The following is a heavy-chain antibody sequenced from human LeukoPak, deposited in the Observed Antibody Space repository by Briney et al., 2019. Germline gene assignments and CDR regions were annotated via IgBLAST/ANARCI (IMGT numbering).Heavy chain of an antibody. CDR3: ARDGSCSGGSCAMDGWFDP. CDR1: GYSFTSYG. CDR2: IGGYTGHT. V-gene: IGHV1-18*01. D-gene: IGHD2-15*01. J-gene: IGHJ5*02. Sequence: ASVKVSCKTSGYSFTSYGVTWVRQAPGQGLEWMGWIGGYTGHTNYVQKFQGRVTMTTDTSTSTAYMELRSLTSDDTAVYYCARDGSCSGGSCAMDGWFDPWGQGALVTVSS.